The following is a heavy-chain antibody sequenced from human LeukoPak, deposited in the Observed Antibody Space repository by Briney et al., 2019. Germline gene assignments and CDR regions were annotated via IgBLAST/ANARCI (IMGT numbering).Heavy chain of an antibody. Sequence: GGSLRLSCAASGFTLSSYWMSWVRQAPGKGLEWVANIKQDGSEKYYVDSVKGRFTISRDNAKNSLYLQLNSLRAEDTAVYYCARGRLWFDPWGQGTLVTVSS. J-gene: IGHJ5*02. D-gene: IGHD6-25*01. CDR3: ARGRLWFDP. CDR1: GFTLSSYW. CDR2: IKQDGSEK. V-gene: IGHV3-7*01.